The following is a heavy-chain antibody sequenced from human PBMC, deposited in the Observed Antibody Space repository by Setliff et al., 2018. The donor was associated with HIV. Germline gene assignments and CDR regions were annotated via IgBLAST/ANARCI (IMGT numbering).Heavy chain of an antibody. D-gene: IGHD6-19*01. CDR1: GFTFSSYG. J-gene: IGHJ4*02. V-gene: IGHV3-30*02. CDR2: IRHNGRNQ. CDR3: VKSASWDLLGWLH. Sequence: GGSLRLSCAASGFTFSSYGMHWVRQGPGKGLEWVAFIRHNGRNQYYADSVKGRFTVSRDNSKNMVYLQVSSLRAEDSAVYYCVKSASWDLLGWLHWGQGTPVTVSS.